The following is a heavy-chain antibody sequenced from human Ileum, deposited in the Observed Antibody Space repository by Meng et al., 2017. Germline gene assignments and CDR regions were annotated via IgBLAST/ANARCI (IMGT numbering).Heavy chain of an antibody. Sequence: QVQLQESGPGLVNPSQTLSLTCSVSGGSISSHYWTWIRQPPGKGLEYIGYIYYRGGASYNPSLRSRVTMSVDTSKNQFSLNLSSVTAADTAVYYCARLLDSSDWGWFDPWGQGTLVTVSS. J-gene: IGHJ5*02. CDR2: IYYRGGA. V-gene: IGHV4-59*08. CDR3: ARLLDSSDWGWFDP. D-gene: IGHD3-22*01. CDR1: GGSISSHY.